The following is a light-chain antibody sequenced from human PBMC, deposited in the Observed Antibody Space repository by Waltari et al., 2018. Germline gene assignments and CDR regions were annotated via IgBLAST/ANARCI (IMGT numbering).Light chain of an antibody. CDR3: SSYTSSSTPWV. Sequence: QSALTQPASVSGSPGQSITVSCTGTSSDVGSYNYVSWYQQHPGKAPKLMIYEVSNRPSGVSNRFSGSKSGDTASLTISGLQAEDEADYDCSSYTSSSTPWVFGGGTKVTVL. V-gene: IGLV2-14*01. CDR1: SSDVGSYNY. J-gene: IGLJ3*02. CDR2: EVS.